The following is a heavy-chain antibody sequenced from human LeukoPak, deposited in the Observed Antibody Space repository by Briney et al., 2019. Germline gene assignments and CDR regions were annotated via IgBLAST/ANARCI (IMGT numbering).Heavy chain of an antibody. V-gene: IGHV1-2*02. Sequence: ASVKVSCKASGYTFTGYYMHWVRRAPGQGLEWMGLINPNSGGTNYAQKFQGRVTMTRDTSISTAYMELSRLRSDDTAVYYCARDGALHYYDRSGYQISKVFDPWGQGTLVTVSS. CDR3: ARDGALHYYDRSGYQISKVFDP. D-gene: IGHD3-22*01. J-gene: IGHJ5*02. CDR1: GYTFTGYY. CDR2: INPNSGGT.